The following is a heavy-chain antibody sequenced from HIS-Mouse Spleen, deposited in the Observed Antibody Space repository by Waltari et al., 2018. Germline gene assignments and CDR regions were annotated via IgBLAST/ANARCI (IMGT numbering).Heavy chain of an antibody. CDR3: ARVSSGGSDFDY. V-gene: IGHV1-2*02. CDR2: INPNSGGT. Sequence: QVQLVQSGAEVKKPGASVKVSCKASGYTLTGYYMHWVQQAPGQGLEWMGWINPNSGGTNYAQKVQGRVTMTRDTSISTAYMELSRLRSDDTAVYYCARVSSGGSDFDYWGQGTLVTVSS. J-gene: IGHJ4*02. CDR1: GYTLTGYY. D-gene: IGHD3-16*01.